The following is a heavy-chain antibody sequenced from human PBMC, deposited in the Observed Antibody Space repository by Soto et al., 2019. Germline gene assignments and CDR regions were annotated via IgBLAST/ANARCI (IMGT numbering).Heavy chain of an antibody. V-gene: IGHV1-2*04. J-gene: IGHJ6*03. Sequence: ASVKVSCKASGYTFTGYYMHWVRQAPGQGLEWMGWINPNSGGTNYAQKFQGWVTMTRDTSISTAYMELSRLRSDDTAVYYFARTSGSGSDNYYYYYMDVWGKGTTVTVSS. D-gene: IGHD3-10*01. CDR1: GYTFTGYY. CDR2: INPNSGGT. CDR3: ARTSGSGSDNYYYYYMDV.